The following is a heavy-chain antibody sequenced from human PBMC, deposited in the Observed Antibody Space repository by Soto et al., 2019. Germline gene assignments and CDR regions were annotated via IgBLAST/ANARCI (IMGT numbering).Heavy chain of an antibody. D-gene: IGHD1-1*01. CDR2: IYYSGST. V-gene: IGHV4-59*01. J-gene: IGHJ4*02. CDR1: GGSISSYY. CDR3: ARLATRYYFDY. Sequence: SETLSLTCTVSGGSISSYYWSWIRQPPGKGLELIGYIYYSGSTNYNPSLKSRVTILVDTSKNQFSLKMSSVTAADTAVYYCARLATRYYFDYWGQGTLVTVSS.